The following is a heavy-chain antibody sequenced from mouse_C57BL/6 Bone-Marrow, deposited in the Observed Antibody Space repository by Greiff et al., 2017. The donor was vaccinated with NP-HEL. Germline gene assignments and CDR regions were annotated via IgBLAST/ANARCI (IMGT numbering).Heavy chain of an antibody. J-gene: IGHJ2*01. CDR2: IYPRSGNT. Sequence: QVQLQQPGAELVKPGASVKLSCKASGYTFTRYWMHWVKQRPGRGLEWIGEIYPRSGNTYYNEKFKGKATLTADKSSSTAYMELRSLTSEDSAVYFCAKFITTVVATNFDYWGQGTTLTVSS. D-gene: IGHD1-1*01. V-gene: IGHV1-81*01. CDR3: AKFITTVVATNFDY. CDR1: GYTFTRYW.